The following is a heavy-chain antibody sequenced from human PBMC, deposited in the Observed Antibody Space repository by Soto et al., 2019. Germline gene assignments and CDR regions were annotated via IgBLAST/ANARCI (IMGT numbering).Heavy chain of an antibody. J-gene: IGHJ4*02. V-gene: IGHV4-59*01. CDR3: ARVGLGGDNLRYSGSYYVDY. D-gene: IGHD1-26*01. Sequence: SETLSLTCTVSGGSISSYYWSWIRQPPGKGLEWIGYIYYSGSTNYNPSLKSRVTISVDTSKNQFSLKLSSVTAADTAVYYCARVGLGGDNLRYSGSYYVDYWGQGTLVTVSS. CDR2: IYYSGST. CDR1: GGSISSYY.